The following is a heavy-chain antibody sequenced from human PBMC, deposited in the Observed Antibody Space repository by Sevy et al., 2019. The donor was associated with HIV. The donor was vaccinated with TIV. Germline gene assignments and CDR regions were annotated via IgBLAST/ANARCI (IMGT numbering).Heavy chain of an antibody. CDR1: GYTFTALD. CDR3: ARSIAAGVDY. CDR2: MNPNTRQT. Sequence: DAVKVSCKASGYTFTALDINWVCQATGQGLEWMGWMNPNTRQTDYPQSFQGRVTMSRDTSISTAYMELHSLRSDDTAIYYCARSIAAGVDYWGQGTLVRVSS. V-gene: IGHV1-8*01. J-gene: IGHJ4*02. D-gene: IGHD6-13*01.